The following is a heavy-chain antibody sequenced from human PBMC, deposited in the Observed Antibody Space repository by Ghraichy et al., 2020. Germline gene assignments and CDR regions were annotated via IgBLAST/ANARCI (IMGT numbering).Heavy chain of an antibody. Sequence: GGSLRLSCAASGFTVTSNYMTWVRQAPGKGLEWVSVIYSGGSTYYADSVKGRFNISRDNSKNTLYLQMNSLRGEDTAVYYCARVDTSGVMGNWIDPWGQGTLVTVSS. CDR3: ARVDTSGVMGNWIDP. V-gene: IGHV3-66*01. D-gene: IGHD2-8*01. J-gene: IGHJ5*02. CDR1: GFTVTSNY. CDR2: IYSGGST.